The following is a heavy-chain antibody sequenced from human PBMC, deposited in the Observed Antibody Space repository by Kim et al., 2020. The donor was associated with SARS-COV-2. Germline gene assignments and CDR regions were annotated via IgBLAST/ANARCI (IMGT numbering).Heavy chain of an antibody. D-gene: IGHD3-10*01. J-gene: IGHJ4*02. Sequence: SETLSLTCTVSGASVNRDNYYWSWIRQPPGKGLEWIGYFYYSGITNYNPSLKSRVTMSVDTSKNQFSLKVTSVTAADTAVYYCAREARTYGSGSYYIEFWGRGTLVTVSS. CDR3: AREARTYGSGSYYIEF. CDR1: GASVNRDNYY. CDR2: FYYSGIT. V-gene: IGHV4-61*01.